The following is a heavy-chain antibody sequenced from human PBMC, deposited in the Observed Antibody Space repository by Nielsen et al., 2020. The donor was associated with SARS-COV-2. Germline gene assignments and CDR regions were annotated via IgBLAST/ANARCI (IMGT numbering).Heavy chain of an antibody. D-gene: IGHD2-21*02. J-gene: IGHJ4*02. V-gene: IGHV4-59*12. CDR1: GGSISRYY. CDR2: IYYSGAT. Sequence: SETLSLTCTVSGGSISRYYWSWIRQPPGKGLEWIAYIYYSGATNYNPSLKSRVTISADTSKNQFSLQLNSVTAADTAVYFCARETATGFLGTVDSWGQGVLVTVSS. CDR3: ARETATGFLGTVDS.